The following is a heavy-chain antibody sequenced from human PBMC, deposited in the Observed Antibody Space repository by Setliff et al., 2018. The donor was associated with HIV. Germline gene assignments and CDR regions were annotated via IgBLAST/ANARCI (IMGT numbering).Heavy chain of an antibody. V-gene: IGHV3-23*01. CDR1: GFTFSNYA. D-gene: IGHD3-10*01. Sequence: GGSLRLSCAASGFTFSNYAMSWVRQAPGKGLQWVSAISGSTGATFYTDSVKGRFTISRDSSKNTLYLRMNSLRSDDTAVYYCARNFGLSPSGKYYYYYGMDIWGQGTTVTVSS. J-gene: IGHJ6*02. CDR2: ISGSTGAT. CDR3: ARNFGLSPSGKYYYYYGMDI.